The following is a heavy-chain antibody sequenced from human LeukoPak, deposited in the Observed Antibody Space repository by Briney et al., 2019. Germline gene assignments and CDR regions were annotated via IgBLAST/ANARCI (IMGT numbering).Heavy chain of an antibody. V-gene: IGHV4-4*02. CDR2: IYHSGST. CDR1: GGSISSSNW. J-gene: IGHJ5*02. Sequence: NTSGTLSLTCAVSGGSISSSNWWSWVRQPPGKGLEWIGEIYHSGSTNYNPSLKSRVTISVDKSKNQFSLKLSSVTAADTAVYYCARYCSGGSCSFDPWGQGTLVTVSS. D-gene: IGHD2-15*01. CDR3: ARYCSGGSCSFDP.